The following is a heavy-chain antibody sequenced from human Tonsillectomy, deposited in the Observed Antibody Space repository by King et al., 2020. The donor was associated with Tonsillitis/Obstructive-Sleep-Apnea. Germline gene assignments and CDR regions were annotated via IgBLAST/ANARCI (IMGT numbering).Heavy chain of an antibody. V-gene: IGHV3-21*01. CDR2: ISSSSSYI. CDR1: GFNFSSYN. D-gene: IGHD2-15*01. CDR3: ARGGYCSGGSCYRTNDY. Sequence: VQLVESGGGLVKPGGSLRLSCAASGFNFSSYNMNWVRQAPGKGLEWVSSISSSSSYIYYADSVKGRFTISRDNAKNSLYLQMNSLRAEDTAVYYCARGGYCSGGSCYRTNDYWGQGTLVTVSS. J-gene: IGHJ4*02.